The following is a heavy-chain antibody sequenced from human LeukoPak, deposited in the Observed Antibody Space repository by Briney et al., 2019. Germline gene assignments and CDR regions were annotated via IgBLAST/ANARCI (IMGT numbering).Heavy chain of an antibody. CDR2: IYPGDSDT. J-gene: IGHJ4*02. Sequence: GESLKISRMGSGYSFISYWIGWVRQMPGKGLEWMGIIYPGDSDTRYSPSFQGQVTISADKSISTAYLQWSSLKATDTAMYYCARILWFGELLAPFDYWGQGTLVTVSS. V-gene: IGHV5-51*01. D-gene: IGHD3-10*01. CDR3: ARILWFGELLAPFDY. CDR1: GYSFISYW.